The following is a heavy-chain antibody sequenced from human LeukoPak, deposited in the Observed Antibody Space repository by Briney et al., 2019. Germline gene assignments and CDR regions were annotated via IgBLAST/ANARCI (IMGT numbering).Heavy chain of an antibody. Sequence: SETLSLTCSVSGGXLSGYYCSWVRQPPGKGLEWIGYMYDSGTTNYNPSLKSRVTISEDTSKNQFSLKLTSVTAADTAVYYCAKKVESKWFDPWGQGTLVTVSS. D-gene: IGHD1-1*01. CDR1: GGXLSGYY. CDR3: AKKVESKWFDP. CDR2: MYDSGTT. V-gene: IGHV4-59*01. J-gene: IGHJ5*02.